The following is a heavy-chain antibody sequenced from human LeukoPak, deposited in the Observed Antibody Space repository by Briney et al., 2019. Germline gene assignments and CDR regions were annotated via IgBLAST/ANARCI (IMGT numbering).Heavy chain of an antibody. CDR2: IRGSSAYT. D-gene: IGHD2/OR15-2a*01. J-gene: IGHJ6*03. V-gene: IGHV3-21*01. CDR3: ARVDTSEYYMDV. Sequence: GSLRLSCAASGFSFSSYEMSWVRQAPGKGLEWVAFIRGSSAYTHYADSVKGRVTISRDNHRNSLYLQMDSLRAEDTAVYYCARVDTSEYYMDVWGKGTTVIVSS. CDR1: GFSFSSYE.